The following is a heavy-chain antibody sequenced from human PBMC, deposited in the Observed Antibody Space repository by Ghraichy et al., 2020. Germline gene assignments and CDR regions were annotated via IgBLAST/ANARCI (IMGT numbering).Heavy chain of an antibody. CDR3: ARDCIFCLYGGNSVGYFDL. J-gene: IGHJ2*01. V-gene: IGHV3-7*05. CDR1: GFSLSRYW. D-gene: IGHD4-23*01. CDR2: IKQDGSQR. Sequence: GGSLRLSCEASGFSLSRYWMSWVRQAPGKGLEWVANIKQDGSQRFYVDSVKGRFTISRDNAKNSLSLHMNSLRAEDTAVYYCARDCIFCLYGGNSVGYFDLWGRGTLVTVSS.